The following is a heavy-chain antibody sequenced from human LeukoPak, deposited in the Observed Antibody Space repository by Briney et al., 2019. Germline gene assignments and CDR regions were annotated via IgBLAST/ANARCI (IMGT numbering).Heavy chain of an antibody. D-gene: IGHD6-13*01. Sequence: SETLSLTCTVSGGSISSYYWTWIRQPPGKGLEWIGYIYYSGSTSYNPSLKSRVTISVDTSKNQFSLKLSSVTAADTAVYYCAREVQQLDNWFDPWGQGTLVTVSS. CDR1: GGSISSYY. V-gene: IGHV4-59*01. CDR3: AREVQQLDNWFDP. J-gene: IGHJ5*02. CDR2: IYYSGST.